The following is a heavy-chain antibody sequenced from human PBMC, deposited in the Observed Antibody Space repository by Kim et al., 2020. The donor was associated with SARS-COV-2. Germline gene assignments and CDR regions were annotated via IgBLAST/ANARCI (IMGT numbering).Heavy chain of an antibody. CDR1: GFTFSSYG. Sequence: GGSLRLSCAASGFTFSSYGMHWVRQAPGKGLEWVAVISYDGSNKYYADSVKGRFTISRDNSKNTLYLQMNSLRAEDTAVYYCAKSLAATNYYYYYGMDVWGQGTTVTVSS. D-gene: IGHD2-15*01. CDR3: AKSLAATNYYYYYGMDV. V-gene: IGHV3-30*18. CDR2: ISYDGSNK. J-gene: IGHJ6*02.